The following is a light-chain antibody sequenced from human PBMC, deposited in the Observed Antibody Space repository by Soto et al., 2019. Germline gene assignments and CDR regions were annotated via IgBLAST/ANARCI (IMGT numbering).Light chain of an antibody. Sequence: QSVLTQPPSVSGAPGQRVTISCTGSSSNIGAGYDVHWYQQLPGAAPKLLIYGNSNRPSGVPDRFSGFKSGTSASLAITGLQAEDEADYYCQSYDSSLVFGGGTKLTVL. V-gene: IGLV1-40*01. CDR2: GNS. CDR1: SSNIGAGYD. CDR3: QSYDSSLV. J-gene: IGLJ2*01.